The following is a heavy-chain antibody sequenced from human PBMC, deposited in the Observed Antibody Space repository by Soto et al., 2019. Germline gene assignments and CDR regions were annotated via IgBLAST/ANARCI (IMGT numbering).Heavy chain of an antibody. Sequence: GGSLRLSCAASGFTFVSYGMHWVRQAPGKGLEWVAGISYNGTNKSYADSVKGRFTISRDNTKSTMYLQMNSLRAEDTATYHCAKEMTTNPFEYWGQGTLVTVSS. D-gene: IGHD4-17*01. V-gene: IGHV3-30*18. J-gene: IGHJ4*01. CDR1: GFTFVSYG. CDR2: ISYNGTNK. CDR3: AKEMTTNPFEY.